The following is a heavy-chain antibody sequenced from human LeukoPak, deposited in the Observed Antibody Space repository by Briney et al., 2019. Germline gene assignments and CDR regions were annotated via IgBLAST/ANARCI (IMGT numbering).Heavy chain of an antibody. CDR2: ISSSGSTI. D-gene: IGHD3-22*01. CDR1: GFTFSSYE. CDR3: ARDPPYYYDSSGYEGGDY. Sequence: GGSLRLSCAASGFTFSSYEMNWVRQAPGKGLEWVSYISSSGSTIYYADSVKGRFTFSRDNAKNSLYLQMDSLRAEDTAVYYCARDPPYYYDSSGYEGGDYWGQGTLVTVSS. V-gene: IGHV3-48*03. J-gene: IGHJ4*02.